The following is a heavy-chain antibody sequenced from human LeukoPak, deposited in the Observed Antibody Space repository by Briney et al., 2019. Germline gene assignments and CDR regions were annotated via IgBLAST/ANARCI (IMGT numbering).Heavy chain of an antibody. D-gene: IGHD3-10*01. Sequence: ASVKVSCKASGYTFTSYAMRWVRQAPGQRLEWMGWINAGNGNTKYSQKFQGRVTITRDTSASTAYMELSSLRSEDTAVYYCAKQNPTMVRGVIITNWFDPWGQGTLVTVSS. J-gene: IGHJ5*02. CDR1: GYTFTSYA. CDR2: INAGNGNT. V-gene: IGHV1-3*01. CDR3: AKQNPTMVRGVIITNWFDP.